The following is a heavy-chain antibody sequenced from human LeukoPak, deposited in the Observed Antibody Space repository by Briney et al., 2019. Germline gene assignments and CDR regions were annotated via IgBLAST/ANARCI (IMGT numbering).Heavy chain of an antibody. CDR3: ARDDYYGSRGDY. CDR2: MCDDGSNK. V-gene: IGHV3-33*01. J-gene: IGHJ4*02. CDR1: GFTFSSYG. Sequence: GGSLRLSCAASGFTFSSYGMHWVRQAAGKGLEWVAVMCDDGSNKYYADSVKGRFTISRDNSKNTLYLQMNSLRGEDQAVYYCARDDYYGSRGDYWGQGTLVTVSS. D-gene: IGHD3-10*01.